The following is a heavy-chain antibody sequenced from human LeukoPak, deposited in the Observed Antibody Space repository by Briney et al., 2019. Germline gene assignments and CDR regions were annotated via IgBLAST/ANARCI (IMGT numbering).Heavy chain of an antibody. CDR1: GFIFRTYW. CDR2: ISGSGSST. J-gene: IGHJ4*02. D-gene: IGHD2-21*01. V-gene: IGHV3-23*01. CDR3: AKDSAIMVGNFDF. Sequence: GGSLRLSCAASGFIFRTYWMSWVRQAPGKGLEWVSGISGSGSSTYYADSVKGRFIISRDNSKNTLYLRMYSLRTEETAVYYCAKDSAIMVGNFDFWGQGTLVTVSS.